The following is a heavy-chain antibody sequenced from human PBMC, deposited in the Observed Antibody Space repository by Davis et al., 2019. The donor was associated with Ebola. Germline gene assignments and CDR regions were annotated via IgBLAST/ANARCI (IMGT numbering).Heavy chain of an antibody. CDR1: GFTFSNYA. CDR3: ARGQGDDYGDYEYYFDY. D-gene: IGHD4-17*01. Sequence: GESLKISCAASGFTFSNYAMSWVRQAPGKGLEWVSAISGSGGSTYYADSVKGRFTISRDNSKNTLYLQMNSLRAEDTAVYYCARGQGDDYGDYEYYFDYWGQGTLVTVSS. J-gene: IGHJ4*02. CDR2: ISGSGGST. V-gene: IGHV3-23*01.